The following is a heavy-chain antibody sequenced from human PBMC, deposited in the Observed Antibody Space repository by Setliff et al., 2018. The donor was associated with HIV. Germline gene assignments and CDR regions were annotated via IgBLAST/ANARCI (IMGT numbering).Heavy chain of an antibody. Sequence: VKVSCKASGYTFSGYYMHWVRQAPGQGLEWMGWINPNSGGTNYAQKFQGRVTITRDTSISTAYMELSRLRSDDTAVYYCARGDIIAVPAAIDMDVWGKGTTVTVSS. CDR1: GYTFSGYY. V-gene: IGHV1-2*02. D-gene: IGHD2-2*01. CDR3: ARGDIIAVPAAIDMDV. J-gene: IGHJ6*03. CDR2: INPNSGGT.